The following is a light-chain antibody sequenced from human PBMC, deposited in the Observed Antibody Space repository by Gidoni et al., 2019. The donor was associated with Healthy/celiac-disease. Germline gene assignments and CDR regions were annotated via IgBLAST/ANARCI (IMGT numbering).Light chain of an antibody. Sequence: DRQMNQCTSSLSASVGDRVTITCRASQSISSYLNWYQQKPGKAPKLLIYAASSLQSGVPSRFSGSGSGTDFTLTISSLQPEDFATYYCQQRYSTLVTFXGXTKVEIK. J-gene: IGKJ4*01. CDR1: QSISSY. CDR2: AAS. CDR3: QQRYSTLVT. V-gene: IGKV1-39*01.